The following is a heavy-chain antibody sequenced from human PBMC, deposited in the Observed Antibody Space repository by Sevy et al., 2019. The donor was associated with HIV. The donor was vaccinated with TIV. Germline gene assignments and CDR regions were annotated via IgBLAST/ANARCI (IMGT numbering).Heavy chain of an antibody. Sequence: GGSLRLSCAASGFSFSSYSMNWVSQAPGKGLEWVSYISSSSSTIYYADSVKGRFTISRDNAKNSLYLQMNSLRDEDTAVYYCARDPSCTNGVCYGMDVWGQRTTVTVSS. CDR1: GFSFSSYS. CDR2: ISSSSSTI. J-gene: IGHJ6*02. D-gene: IGHD2-8*01. V-gene: IGHV3-48*02. CDR3: ARDPSCTNGVCYGMDV.